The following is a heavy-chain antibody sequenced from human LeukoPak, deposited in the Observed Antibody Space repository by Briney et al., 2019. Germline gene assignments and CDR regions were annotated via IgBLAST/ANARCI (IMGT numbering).Heavy chain of an antibody. J-gene: IGHJ5*02. V-gene: IGHV1-69*02. CDR1: GGTFSSYT. CDR3: ARSVVVAATNNWFDP. D-gene: IGHD2-15*01. Sequence: SVKVSCKASGGTFSSYTISWVRQAPGQGLEWMGRIIPILGIANYAQKFQGRVTITADKSTSTAYMELSSLRSEDTAVYYCARSVVVAATNNWFDPWGQGTLVTVSS. CDR2: IIPILGIA.